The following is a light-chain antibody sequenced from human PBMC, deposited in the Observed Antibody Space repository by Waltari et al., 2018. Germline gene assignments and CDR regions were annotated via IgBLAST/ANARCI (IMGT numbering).Light chain of an antibody. Sequence: DIQMTQSPSTLSASVGDRVTITCRASQSISGWLAWYQQKPGKAPKLLIYDASSLESGVPSRFSGSRSGTEFTLTISSLQPDDFATYYCQQYDSFSYTFGQGTKLEIK. CDR3: QQYDSFSYT. CDR2: DAS. V-gene: IGKV1-5*01. CDR1: QSISGW. J-gene: IGKJ2*01.